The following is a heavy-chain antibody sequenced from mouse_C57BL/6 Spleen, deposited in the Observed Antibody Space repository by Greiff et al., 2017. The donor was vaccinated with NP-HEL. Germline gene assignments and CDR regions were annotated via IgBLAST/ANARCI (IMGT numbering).Heavy chain of an antibody. Sequence: EVQLQQSGAELVRPGASVKLSCTASGFNIKDDYMHWVKQRPEQGLEWIGWIDPENGDTEYASKFQGKATITADTSSNTAYLQLSSLTSDDTAGYYCTPYYDGSPQAWFAYWGQGTLVTVSA. CDR3: TPYYDGSPQAWFAY. CDR2: IDPENGDT. V-gene: IGHV14-4*01. CDR1: GFNIKDDY. J-gene: IGHJ3*01. D-gene: IGHD1-1*01.